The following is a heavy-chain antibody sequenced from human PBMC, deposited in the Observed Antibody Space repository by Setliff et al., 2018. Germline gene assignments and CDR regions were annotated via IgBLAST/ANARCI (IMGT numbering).Heavy chain of an antibody. CDR1: GGSISSSSYY. Sequence: SETLSLTCTVSGGSISSSSYYWGWIRQPPGKGLEWIGSIYYSGSTYYNPSLKSRVTISVDTSKNQFSLRLNSATAADTAVYYCARLRGAFDYWGQGTLVAVSS. V-gene: IGHV4-39*07. CDR3: ARLRGAFDY. D-gene: IGHD3-16*01. J-gene: IGHJ4*02. CDR2: IYYSGST.